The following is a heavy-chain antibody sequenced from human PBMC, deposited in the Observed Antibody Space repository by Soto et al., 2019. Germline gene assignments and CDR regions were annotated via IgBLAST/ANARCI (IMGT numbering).Heavy chain of an antibody. J-gene: IGHJ5*02. Sequence: PSETLSLTCTVSGGCISSSSYYWGLIHQPPGKGLEWIGSIYYSGSTYYNPSLKSRVTISVDTSKNQFSLKLSSVTAADTAVYYCARLLGQYYYGSGILNWFDPWGQGTLVTVSS. CDR1: GGCISSSSYY. V-gene: IGHV4-39*01. D-gene: IGHD3-10*01. CDR3: ARLLGQYYYGSGILNWFDP. CDR2: IYYSGST.